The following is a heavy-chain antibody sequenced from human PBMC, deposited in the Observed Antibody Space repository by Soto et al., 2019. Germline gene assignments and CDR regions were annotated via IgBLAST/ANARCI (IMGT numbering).Heavy chain of an antibody. V-gene: IGHV3-15*01. Sequence: GGSLRLSCAASGFTFSNAWMSWVRQAPGKGLEWVGRIKSKTDGGTTDYAAPVKGRFTISRDDSKNTLYLQMSSLKTEDTAVYYCTTGLGDCSSTSCRSHYYYSGMDVWGQGTTVTVYS. CDR1: GFTFSNAW. J-gene: IGHJ6*02. D-gene: IGHD2-2*01. CDR3: TTGLGDCSSTSCRSHYYYSGMDV. CDR2: IKSKTDGGTT.